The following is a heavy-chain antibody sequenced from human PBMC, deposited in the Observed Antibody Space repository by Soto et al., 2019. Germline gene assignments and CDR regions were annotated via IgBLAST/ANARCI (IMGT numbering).Heavy chain of an antibody. V-gene: IGHV1-18*01. D-gene: IGHD1-26*01. Sequence: QVQLVQSGAEVKKPGASVKVSCKASGYTFTSYGISWVRQAPGQGLEWMGWISAYNGNTKYAQKLQGRVTTTTDTSTGTVDMELRSLRSDDTAVYYCARDLGGSYYAPVDYWGQGTLVTVSS. J-gene: IGHJ4*02. CDR3: ARDLGGSYYAPVDY. CDR2: ISAYNGNT. CDR1: GYTFTSYG.